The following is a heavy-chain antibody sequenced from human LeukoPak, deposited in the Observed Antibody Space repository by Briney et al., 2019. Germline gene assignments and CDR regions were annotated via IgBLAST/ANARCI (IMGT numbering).Heavy chain of an antibody. D-gene: IGHD6-13*01. CDR1: GGSISSYY. Sequence: PSETLSLTCTVSGGSISSYYWSWIRQPPGKGLEWIGYIYYSGSTNYNPSLKSRVTISVDTSKNQFSLKLSSVTAADTAVYYCARAGIDIQAGGTIHNWFDPWGQGTQVTVSS. CDR2: IYYSGST. J-gene: IGHJ5*02. CDR3: ARAGIDIQAGGTIHNWFDP. V-gene: IGHV4-59*08.